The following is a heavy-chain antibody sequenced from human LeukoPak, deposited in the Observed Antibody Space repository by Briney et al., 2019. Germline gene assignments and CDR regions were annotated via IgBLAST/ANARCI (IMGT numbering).Heavy chain of an antibody. D-gene: IGHD4-17*01. Sequence: GGSLRLSCAASGFIFSDYGMHWVRQAPGKGLEWVAFTRYDGSSQYYTDSVKGRFTISRDNSENTLYLQMNRLRAEDTAVYYCARLAYGSFDYWGQGTLVTISS. CDR2: TRYDGSSQ. CDR1: GFIFSDYG. J-gene: IGHJ4*02. CDR3: ARLAYGSFDY. V-gene: IGHV3-30*02.